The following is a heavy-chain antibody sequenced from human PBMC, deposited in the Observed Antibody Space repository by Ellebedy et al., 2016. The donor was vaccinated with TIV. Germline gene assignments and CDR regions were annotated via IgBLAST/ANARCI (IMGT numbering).Heavy chain of an antibody. CDR2: VNHSGST. V-gene: IGHV4-34*01. J-gene: IGHJ5*02. D-gene: IGHD1-1*01. CDR3: ARGGPTIVDP. CDR1: GGSFSDYY. Sequence: SETLSLTXAVYGGSFSDYYWNWIRQPPGKGLEWIGEVNHSGSTSYNPSLQSRVIISVDTSKNQFSLRLSSVTDADTAVYYCARGGPTIVDPWGQGILVTVSS.